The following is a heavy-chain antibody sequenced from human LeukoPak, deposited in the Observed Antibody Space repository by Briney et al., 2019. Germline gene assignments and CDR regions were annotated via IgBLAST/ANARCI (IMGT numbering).Heavy chain of an antibody. CDR3: AKAHRGFDDFWTGYDY. CDR2: IKQDGSQK. CDR1: GFTLSSSW. D-gene: IGHD3/OR15-3a*01. Sequence: GGSLRLSCTASGFTLSSSWMSWVRQPPGRGLEWVASIKQDGSQKYYVDSVKGRFTISRDNSKNTLYLQMNSLRVEDTAVYFCAKAHRGFDDFWTGYDYWGQGTLVTVSS. J-gene: IGHJ4*02. V-gene: IGHV3-7*03.